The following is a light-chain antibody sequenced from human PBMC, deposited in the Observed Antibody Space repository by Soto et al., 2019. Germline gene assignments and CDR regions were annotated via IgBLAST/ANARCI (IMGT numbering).Light chain of an antibody. CDR3: CSYAGSYTPDV. Sequence: QSVLTQPRSVSGSPGQSVTISCTGTSSDVGGYNYVSWYQQHPGKAPKLMIYDVSKRPSGVPDRFSGSKSGNTASLTISGLQAEDEADYYCCSYAGSYTPDVFXTGTKGTVL. CDR1: SSDVGGYNY. V-gene: IGLV2-11*01. CDR2: DVS. J-gene: IGLJ1*01.